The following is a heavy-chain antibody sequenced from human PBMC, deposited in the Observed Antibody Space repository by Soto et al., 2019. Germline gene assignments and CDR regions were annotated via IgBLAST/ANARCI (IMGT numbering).Heavy chain of an antibody. V-gene: IGHV4-4*07. CDR1: GGYISSYY. CDR3: ARERKYSSGSGPSRWFDP. J-gene: IGHJ5*02. Sequence: PSETLSLTCTVSGGYISSYYWSWIRQPAGKGLEWIGRIYTSGSTNYNPSLKSRVTMSVDTSKNQFSLKLSSVTAADTAVYYCARERKYSSGSGPSRWFDPWGQGTLVTVSS. CDR2: IYTSGST. D-gene: IGHD6-19*01.